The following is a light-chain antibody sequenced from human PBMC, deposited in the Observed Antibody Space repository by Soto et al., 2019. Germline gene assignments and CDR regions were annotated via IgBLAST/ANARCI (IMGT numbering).Light chain of an antibody. J-gene: IGKJ4*01. Sequence: IVMTQSPATLSVSPGERVTISCRASQSVTNTLAWYQHKPGQAPRLLISYASRGATGIPSRFSGSVSGTDFTLTINSLQSEDFAVYYCQQYYTWPVTFGGGTKVDNK. CDR2: YAS. CDR1: QSVTNT. V-gene: IGKV3-15*01. CDR3: QQYYTWPVT.